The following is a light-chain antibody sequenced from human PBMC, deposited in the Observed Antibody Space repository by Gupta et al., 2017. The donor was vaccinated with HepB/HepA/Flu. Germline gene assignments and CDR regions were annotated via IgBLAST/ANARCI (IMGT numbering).Light chain of an antibody. CDR3: QQANSFPLS. V-gene: IGKV1-12*01. CDR2: GAS. J-gene: IGKJ4*01. CDR1: QGISTW. Sequence: DIQMTQSPSSVSASVGDRVTITCRASQGISTWLDWYQQKPGEAPNLLIFGASTLQSGVPSRFSGSGSGTDFTLTISNLQPEDFATYYCQQANSFPLSFGGGTQVEIK.